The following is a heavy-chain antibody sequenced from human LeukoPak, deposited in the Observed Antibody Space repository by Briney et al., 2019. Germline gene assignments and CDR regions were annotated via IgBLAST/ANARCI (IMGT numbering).Heavy chain of an antibody. CDR3: AKGYRGNYDY. D-gene: IGHD1-26*01. CDR1: GFTFSSYW. CDR2: ISDRDGST. Sequence: PGGSLRLSCAASGFTFSSYWMSWVRQAPGKGLEWVSAISDRDGSTYYADSVKGRFTISRDNSKNTLYLQMNSLRAEDTAVYYCAKGYRGNYDYWGQGTLVTVSS. V-gene: IGHV3-23*01. J-gene: IGHJ4*02.